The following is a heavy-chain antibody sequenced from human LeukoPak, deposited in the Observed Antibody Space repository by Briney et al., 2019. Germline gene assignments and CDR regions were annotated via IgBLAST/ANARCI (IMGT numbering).Heavy chain of an antibody. D-gene: IGHD2-21*02. V-gene: IGHV3-30-3*01. CDR3: ARPLAYCGGDCFRDYYYYGMDV. Sequence: GRSLRLSCAASGFTFSSYAMHWVRQAPGKGLEWVAVISYDGSNKYYADSVKGRFTISRDNSKNTLYLQMNSLRAEDTAVYYCARPLAYCGGDCFRDYYYYGMDVWGQGTTVTVSS. CDR1: GFTFSSYA. J-gene: IGHJ6*02. CDR2: ISYDGSNK.